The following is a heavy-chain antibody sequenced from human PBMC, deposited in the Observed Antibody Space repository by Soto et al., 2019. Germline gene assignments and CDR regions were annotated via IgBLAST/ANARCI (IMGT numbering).Heavy chain of an antibody. CDR3: ANDQGFLEWIPQGGLDL. CDR1: GFTFRKYV. V-gene: IGHV3-23*01. J-gene: IGHJ6*02. Sequence: EVQLLESGGGLAQPGGSLRLSCEVSGFTFRKYVMTWGRQAPGEGLEWVSSLSSTGGSTYYADSVKGRFTVSRDNSKNTLFLQMNSLRAEDTAIYYCANDQGFLEWIPQGGLDLRGPGTTVAVSS. CDR2: LSSTGGST. D-gene: IGHD3-3*01.